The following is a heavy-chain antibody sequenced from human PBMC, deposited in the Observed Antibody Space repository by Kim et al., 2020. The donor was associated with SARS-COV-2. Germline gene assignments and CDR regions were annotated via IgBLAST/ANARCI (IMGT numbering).Heavy chain of an antibody. V-gene: IGHV3-9*01. J-gene: IGHJ4*02. CDR3: AKGGSRFGELWDSDY. Sequence: GGSLRLSCAASGFTFDDYAMHWVRQAPGKGLEWVSGISWNSGSIGYADSVKGRFTISRDNAKNSLYLQMNSLRAEDTALYYCAKGGSRFGELWDSDYWGQGTLVTVSS. CDR1: GFTFDDYA. D-gene: IGHD3-10*02. CDR2: ISWNSGSI.